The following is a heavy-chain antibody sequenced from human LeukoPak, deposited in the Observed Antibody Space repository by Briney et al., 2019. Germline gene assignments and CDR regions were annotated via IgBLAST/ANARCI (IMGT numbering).Heavy chain of an antibody. CDR2: ISSSSSYI. J-gene: IGHJ4*02. CDR3: ARGNPGDYRPQGDAPFDD. D-gene: IGHD2-21*02. CDR1: GFTFSSYS. Sequence: PGGSLRLSCAASGFTFSSYSMNWVRQAPGKGLEGVSSISSSSSYIYYADSVKGRFTTSRDNAKNSLYLQMNSLRADDTAVYYCARGNPGDYRPQGDAPFDDWGQGTLVTVSS. V-gene: IGHV3-21*01.